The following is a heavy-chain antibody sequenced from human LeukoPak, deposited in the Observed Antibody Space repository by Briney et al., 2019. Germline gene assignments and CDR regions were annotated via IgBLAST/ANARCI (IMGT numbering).Heavy chain of an antibody. CDR3: AKSTQDLYGEHDAFDI. J-gene: IGHJ3*02. Sequence: GGTLRLSCAASGFTFSSYAMSWVRQAPGKGLEWVSAISGSGGSTYYADSVKGRFTISRDNSKNTLYLQMNSLRAEDTAVYYCAKSTQDLYGEHDAFDIWGQGTMVTVSS. D-gene: IGHD1/OR15-1a*01. V-gene: IGHV3-23*01. CDR1: GFTFSSYA. CDR2: ISGSGGST.